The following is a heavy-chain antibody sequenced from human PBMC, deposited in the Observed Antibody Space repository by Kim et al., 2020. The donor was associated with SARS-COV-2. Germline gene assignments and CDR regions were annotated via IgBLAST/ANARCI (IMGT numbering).Heavy chain of an antibody. CDR2: IYPGDSDT. V-gene: IGHV5-51*01. D-gene: IGHD3-22*01. Sequence: GESLEISCKGSGYSFTSYWIGWVRQMPGKGLEWMGIIYPGDSDTRYSPSFQGQVTIPADKSISTAYLQWSSLKASDTAMYYCATYSSGYSSYFEDWGQGTLVTVSS. CDR1: GYSFTSYW. CDR3: ATYSSGYSSYFED. J-gene: IGHJ4*02.